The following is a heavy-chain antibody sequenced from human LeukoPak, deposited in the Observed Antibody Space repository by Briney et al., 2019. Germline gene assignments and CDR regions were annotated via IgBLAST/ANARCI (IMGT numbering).Heavy chain of an antibody. J-gene: IGHJ4*02. CDR2: IKSKTDGGTT. Sequence: GGSLRLSCAASGFIFSNAWMAWVRQAPGKGLEWVGRIKSKTDGGTTDYAAPVKGRFTISRDDSKNTLYLQMNSLKTEDTAVYFCATSSGWTGTFDYWGQGTLVTVSS. CDR3: ATSSGWTGTFDY. CDR1: GFIFSNAW. V-gene: IGHV3-15*01. D-gene: IGHD6-19*01.